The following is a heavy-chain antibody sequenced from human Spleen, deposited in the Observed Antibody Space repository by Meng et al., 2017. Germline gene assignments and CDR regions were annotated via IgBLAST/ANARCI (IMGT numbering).Heavy chain of an antibody. J-gene: IGHJ4*02. V-gene: IGHV3-48*03. Sequence: GGSLRLSCEASGFTLSNYEMNWVRQAPGKGLERVSYIRSSGSIIDYADSVKGRFTISRDNAKNSLYLQMNSLGAEDTAVYYCARGGDYVWGSYRYYFDYWGQGTLVTVSS. CDR3: ARGGDYVWGSYRYYFDY. CDR2: IRSSGSII. CDR1: GFTLSNYE. D-gene: IGHD3-16*02.